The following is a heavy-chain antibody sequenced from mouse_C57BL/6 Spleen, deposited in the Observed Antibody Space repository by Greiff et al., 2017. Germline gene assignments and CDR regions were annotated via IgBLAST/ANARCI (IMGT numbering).Heavy chain of an antibody. Sequence: QVQLQQPGTELVKPGASVKLSCKASGYTFTSYWMHWVKQRPGQGLEWIGNINPSNGGTNYNEKFKSKATLTVDKSSSTAYMQLSSLTSEDSAVYYCARSLHSKGAYYYAMDYWGQGTSVAVSS. D-gene: IGHD2-5*01. V-gene: IGHV1-53*01. CDR3: ARSLHSKGAYYYAMDY. CDR1: GYTFTSYW. J-gene: IGHJ4*01. CDR2: INPSNGGT.